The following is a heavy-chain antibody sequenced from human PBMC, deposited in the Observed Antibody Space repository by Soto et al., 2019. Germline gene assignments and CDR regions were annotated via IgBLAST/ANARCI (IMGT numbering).Heavy chain of an antibody. V-gene: IGHV3-30-3*01. Sequence: QVHLVESGGGVVQPGRSLRLSCVGSGFSFSDYSIHWVRQAPGKGLDWVAFISYDGDKKFFADSVKGRFNISIDNAKNTVSLHMSSLRPEDTAVFHCAVMAGLVVSDDFGLDVWGQGTTVTVSS. J-gene: IGHJ6*02. D-gene: IGHD2-21*01. CDR2: ISYDGDKK. CDR3: AVMAGLVVSDDFGLDV. CDR1: GFSFSDYS.